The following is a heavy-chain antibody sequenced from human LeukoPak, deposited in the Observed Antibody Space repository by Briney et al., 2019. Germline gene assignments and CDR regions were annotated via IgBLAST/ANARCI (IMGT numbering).Heavy chain of an antibody. V-gene: IGHV4-38-2*02. D-gene: IGHD6-19*01. CDR2: INHRGTT. CDR1: AYSISSAYF. CDR3: ARLRTVAGNNWFDP. Sequence: SETLSLTCSVSAYSISSAYFWGWIRQPPGKGLEWIGNINHRGTTYYRSSLKSRVTISVDTSNNQFSLSLSSVTAADTAVYYCARLRTVAGNNWFDPWGQGTLVTVSS. J-gene: IGHJ5*02.